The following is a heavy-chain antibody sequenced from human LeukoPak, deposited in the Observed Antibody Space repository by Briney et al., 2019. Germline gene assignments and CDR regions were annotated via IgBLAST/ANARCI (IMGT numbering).Heavy chain of an antibody. CDR3: ARRSLCSSTSCAAYDAFDI. Sequence: SETLSLTCTVSGGSISGYYWSWIRQPPGKGLEWIGYIYYSGSTNYNPSLKSRVTISVDTSKNQFSLKLSSVTAADTAVYYCARRSLCSSTSCAAYDAFDIWGQGTMVTVSS. J-gene: IGHJ3*02. D-gene: IGHD2-2*01. CDR2: IYYSGST. V-gene: IGHV4-59*08. CDR1: GGSISGYY.